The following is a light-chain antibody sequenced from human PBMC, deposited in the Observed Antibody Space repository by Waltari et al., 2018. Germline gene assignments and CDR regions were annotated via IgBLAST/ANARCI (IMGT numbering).Light chain of an antibody. CDR3: QQYNQWPPLT. J-gene: IGKJ4*01. CDR2: GAS. V-gene: IGKV3-15*01. CDR1: QSVSSY. Sequence: EIVMTQSPAPLSVSPGDRAPLSCSASQSVSSYLAWYQQKSSQTPRLLIYGASTRAAGVPARFSGSGSGTEFTLTISSRQSEDVAVYYCQQYNQWPPLTFGGGTKVEIK.